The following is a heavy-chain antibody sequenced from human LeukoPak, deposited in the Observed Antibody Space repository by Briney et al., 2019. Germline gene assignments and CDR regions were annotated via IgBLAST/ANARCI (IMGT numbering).Heavy chain of an antibody. CDR3: ARSTERITLVRGVIIAAFDI. Sequence: PSETLSLTCTVSGGSFSSGGCYWSWIRHHPGMGLEWIGYIYYSGTTYYNPSLQSRVLISVDTSENQVSLRLNSVTAADTAVYYCARSTERITLVRGVIIAAFDIWGQGTMVTVSS. CDR1: GGSFSSGGCY. CDR2: IYYSGTT. J-gene: IGHJ3*02. V-gene: IGHV4-31*03. D-gene: IGHD3-10*01.